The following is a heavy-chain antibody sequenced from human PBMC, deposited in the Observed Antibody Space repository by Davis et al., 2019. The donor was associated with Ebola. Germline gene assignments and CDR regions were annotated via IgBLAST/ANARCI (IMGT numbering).Heavy chain of an antibody. J-gene: IGHJ5*01. Sequence: ASVKVSCKASGYQFTDHNIDWLRQAPGQGLEWVAWISTYNGNTDYAQKLQGRVTLTIDSSTNTVYLDLTSLRLDDTAVYYCVRESYDYWSGRGAFHWFDSWGQGTLLTVSS. CDR2: ISTYNGNT. V-gene: IGHV1-18*01. D-gene: IGHD3-3*01. CDR1: GYQFTDHN. CDR3: VRESYDYWSGRGAFHWFDS.